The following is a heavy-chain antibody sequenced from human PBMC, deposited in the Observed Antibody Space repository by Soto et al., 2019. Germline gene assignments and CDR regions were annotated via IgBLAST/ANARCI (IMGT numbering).Heavy chain of an antibody. Sequence: ASVKVSCKASGGTFSSYTISWVRQAPGQGLEWMGRIIPILGIANYAQKFQGRVTITADKSTSTAYMELSSLRSEDTAVYYCARLATINNWFDPWGQGTLVTVSS. D-gene: IGHD5-12*01. CDR2: IIPILGIA. CDR1: GGTFSSYT. CDR3: ARLATINNWFDP. V-gene: IGHV1-69*02. J-gene: IGHJ5*02.